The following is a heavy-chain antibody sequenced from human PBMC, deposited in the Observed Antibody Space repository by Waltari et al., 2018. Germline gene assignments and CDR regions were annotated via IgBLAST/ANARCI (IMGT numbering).Heavy chain of an antibody. CDR3: SRHDPLDY. V-gene: IGHV3-73*01. CDR2: VRTKTNNYAT. J-gene: IGHJ4*02. CDR1: GFIFSASA. Sequence: EEQMLESGGDLVQPGGSLKLSCAASGFIFSASAIPWVRQAPGKGLEWVGRVRTKTNNYATAYGAAVKGRFTISRDDSRNVAYLQMNSLKTEDTALYYCSRHDPLDYWGQGTLVTVSS.